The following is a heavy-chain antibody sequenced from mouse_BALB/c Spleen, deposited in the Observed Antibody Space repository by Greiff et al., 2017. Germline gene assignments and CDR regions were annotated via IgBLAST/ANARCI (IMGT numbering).Heavy chain of an antibody. CDR1: GYSFTGYT. V-gene: IGHV1-18*01. CDR2: INPYNGGT. CDR3: AQDRPYDDGGAMDY. D-gene: IGHD2-4*01. J-gene: IGHJ4*01. Sequence: EVQLQQSGPELVKPGASMKISCKASGYSFTGYTMNWVKQSHGKNLEWIGLINPYNGGTSYNQKFKGKATLTVDKSSSTAYMELLSLTSEDSAVYYCAQDRPYDDGGAMDYWGQGTSVTVSS.